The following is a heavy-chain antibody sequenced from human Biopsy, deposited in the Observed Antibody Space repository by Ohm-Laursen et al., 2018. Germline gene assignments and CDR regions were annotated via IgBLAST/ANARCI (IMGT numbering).Heavy chain of an antibody. CDR2: ISDSGST. V-gene: IGHV4-38-2*01. D-gene: IGHD2-15*01. CDR1: GYSISTGYY. J-gene: IGHJ4*02. Sequence: GTLSLTCAVSGYSISTGYYWTWIRQPPGKGPEWIGDISDSGSTNYKPSLKSRVIISVDTSKNQFSLNLSSVTAADTAVYYCARRGSGGRSFDHWGQGTLVTVSS. CDR3: ARRGSGGRSFDH.